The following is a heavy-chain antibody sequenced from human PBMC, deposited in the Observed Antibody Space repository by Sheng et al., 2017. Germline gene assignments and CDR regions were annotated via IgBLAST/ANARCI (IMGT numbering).Heavy chain of an antibody. V-gene: IGHV3-30*04. D-gene: IGHD3-22*01. CDR1: GFTFSTYT. CDR2: ISYDGGSE. CDR3: ARKNDYYDSSGNAFDI. Sequence: QVQLVESGGGVVQPGRSLRLSCAASGFTFSTYTMHWVRQAPGKGLEWVSVISYDGGSEYYADSVRGRFTISRDISKNTLYLQMNSLRAEDTAMYYCARKNDYYDSSGNAFDIWGQGTMVTVSS. J-gene: IGHJ3*02.